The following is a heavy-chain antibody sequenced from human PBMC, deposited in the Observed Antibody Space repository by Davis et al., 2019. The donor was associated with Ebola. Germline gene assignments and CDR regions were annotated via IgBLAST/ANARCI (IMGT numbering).Heavy chain of an antibody. CDR3: ARDHYYDSSGYLFYYYGMDV. J-gene: IGHJ6*04. Sequence: GESLKISCAASGFTFSSYGMHWVRQAPGKGLEWVAVISYDGSNKYYADSVKGRFTISRDNSKNTLYLQMNSLRDEDTAVYYCARDHYYDSSGYLFYYYGMDVWGKGTTVTVSS. V-gene: IGHV3-30*03. D-gene: IGHD3-22*01. CDR1: GFTFSSYG. CDR2: ISYDGSNK.